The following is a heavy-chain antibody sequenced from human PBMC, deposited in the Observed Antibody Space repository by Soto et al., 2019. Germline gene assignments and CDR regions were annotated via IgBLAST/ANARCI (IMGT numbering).Heavy chain of an antibody. Sequence: QAQLQESGPGLVKPSQTLSLTCTVSGGSINSGGYYWSWIRQHPGKGLEWIGYIYDSGTTDYHPSLNSRVTISGDTSKNQLSLTLNSVTAADTAVYYCVLGEVRTTFRHWGQGTLITVSS. D-gene: IGHD3-10*01. CDR3: VLGEVRTTFRH. CDR1: GGSINSGGYY. V-gene: IGHV4-31*03. J-gene: IGHJ4*02. CDR2: IYDSGTT.